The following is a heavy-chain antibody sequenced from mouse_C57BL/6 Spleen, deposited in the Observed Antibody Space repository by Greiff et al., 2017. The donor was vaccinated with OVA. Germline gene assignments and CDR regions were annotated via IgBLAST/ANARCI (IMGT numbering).Heavy chain of an antibody. CDR3: ASTVVAPYAMDY. J-gene: IGHJ4*01. V-gene: IGHV1-69*01. D-gene: IGHD1-1*01. Sequence: QVQLQQPGAELVMPGASVKLSRKASGYTFTSYWMHWVKQRPGQGLEWIGEIDPSDSYTNYNQKFKGKSTLTVDKSSSTAYMQLSSLTSEDSAVYYCASTVVAPYAMDYWGQGTSVTVSS. CDR1: GYTFTSYW. CDR2: IDPSDSYT.